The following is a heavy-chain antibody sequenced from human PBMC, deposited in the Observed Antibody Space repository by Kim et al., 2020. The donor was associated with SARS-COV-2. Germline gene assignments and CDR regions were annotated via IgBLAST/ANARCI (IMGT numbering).Heavy chain of an antibody. CDR2: K. V-gene: IGHV3-30-3*02. J-gene: IGHJ6*02. D-gene: IGHD3-10*01. Sequence: KYYADSVKGRFTISRDNPKNTLYLQMNSLRPEDTAVYFCAKGDGEGGMDVWGQGTTVTVSS. CDR3: AKGDGEGGMDV.